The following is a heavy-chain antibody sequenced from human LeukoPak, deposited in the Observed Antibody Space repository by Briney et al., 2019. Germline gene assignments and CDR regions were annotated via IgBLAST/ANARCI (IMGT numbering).Heavy chain of an antibody. D-gene: IGHD4-17*01. CDR2: VYPDGRT. Sequence: PGGSLRLSCAASGFTFSSYAMAWVRQAPGKGLQWVSVVYPDGRTYYADSVKGRFTISRDNSRNTLLLQLNSLRADDTAVYYCARTNPVYGDYDYWGQGTLVTVSS. CDR1: GFTFSSYA. J-gene: IGHJ4*02. CDR3: ARTNPVYGDYDY. V-gene: IGHV3-53*01.